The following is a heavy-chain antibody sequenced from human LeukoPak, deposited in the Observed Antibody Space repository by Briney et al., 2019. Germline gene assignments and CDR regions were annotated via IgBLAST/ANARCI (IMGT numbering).Heavy chain of an antibody. CDR2: IDGGGTIT. V-gene: IGHV3-11*04. CDR3: ARDRGYGSGYYFDS. CDR1: GFTFSDYY. D-gene: IGHD3-3*01. J-gene: IGHJ4*02. Sequence: GGSLRLSCAASGFTFSDYYMSWIRQVPGKGLEWLSYIDGGGTITYYATFEEGRFTISRDNAKNSVYLQMDSLRAEDTAVYYCARDRGYGSGYYFDSWGQGTLVTVSS.